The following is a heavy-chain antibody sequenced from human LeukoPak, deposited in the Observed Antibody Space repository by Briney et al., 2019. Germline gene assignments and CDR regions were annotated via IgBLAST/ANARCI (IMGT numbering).Heavy chain of an antibody. Sequence: GESLKISCEGSGYNFPTYWIGWVRQMPGKGLGWMGIIYPGDSDTRYSPSFQGQVTISADKSINTAYLQWSSLKASDTAMYYCARRPFCSGGTCYNFDYWGQGTLVTVSS. CDR1: GYNFPTYW. J-gene: IGHJ4*02. D-gene: IGHD2-15*01. CDR2: IYPGDSDT. CDR3: ARRPFCSGGTCYNFDY. V-gene: IGHV5-51*01.